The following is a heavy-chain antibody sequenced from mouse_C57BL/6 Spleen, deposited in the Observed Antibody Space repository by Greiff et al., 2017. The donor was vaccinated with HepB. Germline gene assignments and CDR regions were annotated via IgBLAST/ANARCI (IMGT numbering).Heavy chain of an antibody. CDR1: GYTFTDYE. V-gene: IGHV1-15*01. CDR3: TRPPYYGSSYPYYFDY. D-gene: IGHD1-1*01. CDR2: IDPETGGT. J-gene: IGHJ2*01. Sequence: VQLQQSGAELVRPGASVTLSCKASGYTFTDYEMHWVKQTPVHGLEWIGAIDPETGGTAYNQKFKGKAILTADKSSSTAYMELRSLTSEDSAVYYCTRPPYYGSSYPYYFDYWGQGTTLTVSS.